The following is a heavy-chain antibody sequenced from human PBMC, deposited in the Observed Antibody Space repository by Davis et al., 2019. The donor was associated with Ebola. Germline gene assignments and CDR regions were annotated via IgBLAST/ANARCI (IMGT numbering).Heavy chain of an antibody. D-gene: IGHD3-3*01. V-gene: IGHV7-4-1*02. CDR3: ARDSFPHYDFWSGPPDY. CDR1: GYTFTSYG. CDR2: INTNTGNP. J-gene: IGHJ4*02. Sequence: AASVKVSCKASGYTFTSYGISWVRQAPGQGLEWMGWINTNTGNPTYAQGFTGRFVFSLDTSVSTAYLQISSLKAEDTAVYYCARDSFPHYDFWSGPPDYWGQGTLVTVSS.